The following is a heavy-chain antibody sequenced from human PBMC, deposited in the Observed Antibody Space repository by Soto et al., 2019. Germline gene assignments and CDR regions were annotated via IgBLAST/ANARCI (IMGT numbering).Heavy chain of an antibody. Sequence: ESGGDLVQPGGSLRLSCAASGFIFSDYTMTWVRQAPGRGLEFVSHISSSGDAIFYAESVKGRFTDSRDNAKNSLYLQMNSLRDDDTAVYFCARDHGGSTWFVGVYYFFGMDVWGQGTAVTVSS. CDR2: ISSSGDAI. D-gene: IGHD6-13*01. J-gene: IGHJ6*02. CDR1: GFIFSDYT. V-gene: IGHV3-48*02. CDR3: ARDHGGSTWFVGVYYFFGMDV.